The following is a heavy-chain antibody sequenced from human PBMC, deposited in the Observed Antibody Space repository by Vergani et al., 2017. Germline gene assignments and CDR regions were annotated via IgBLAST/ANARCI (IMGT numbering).Heavy chain of an antibody. Sequence: EVQLLESGGGLVQPGGSLRLSCAASGFTFSSYAMSWVRQAPGKGLEWVSAISSSGGSTYYADSVKGRFTISRDNSKNTLYLQMNSLRAEDTAVYYCAKDLFYYGSGSYFYGMDVWGQGTTVTVSS. D-gene: IGHD3-10*01. CDR2: ISSSGGST. CDR3: AKDLFYYGSGSYFYGMDV. V-gene: IGHV3-23*01. CDR1: GFTFSSYA. J-gene: IGHJ6*02.